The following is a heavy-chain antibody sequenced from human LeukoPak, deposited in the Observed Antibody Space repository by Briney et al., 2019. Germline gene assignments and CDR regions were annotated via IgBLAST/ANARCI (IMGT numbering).Heavy chain of an antibody. CDR1: AFTFSTYD. V-gene: IGHV3-30*02. Sequence: GGSLRLSCAASAFTFSTYDMHWVRQAPGKGLEWVAFIRYDGINKYYADSVKGRFTISRDNSKNTLYLQMNSLRAEDTAVYYCARNERSSSWHGAFDFWGQGTMVTVSS. D-gene: IGHD6-13*01. CDR2: IRYDGINK. J-gene: IGHJ3*01. CDR3: ARNERSSSWHGAFDF.